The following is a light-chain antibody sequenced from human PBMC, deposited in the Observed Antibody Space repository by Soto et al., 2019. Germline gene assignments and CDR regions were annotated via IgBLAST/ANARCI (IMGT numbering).Light chain of an antibody. CDR3: CSYAGGYTSL. Sequence: QSALTEPRSVSGSAAQSVTISCTRTSSDVGGYNYVSWYQQHPGKAPKLIICDVSERPSGVPDRFSGSKSGNTASLTISGLQAEDEADYYSCSYAGGYTSLFGGGTKLTVL. V-gene: IGLV2-11*01. CDR1: SSDVGGYNY. J-gene: IGLJ2*01. CDR2: DVS.